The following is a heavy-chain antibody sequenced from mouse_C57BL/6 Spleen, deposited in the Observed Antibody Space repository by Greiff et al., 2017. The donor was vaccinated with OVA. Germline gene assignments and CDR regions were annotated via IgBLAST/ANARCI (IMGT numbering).Heavy chain of an antibody. J-gene: IGHJ4*01. Sequence: QVQLKQPGAELVMPGASVKLSCKASGYTFTSYWMHWVKQRPGQGLEWIGEIDPSDSYTNYNQKFKGKSTLTVDKSSSTAYMQLSSLTSEDSAVYYCARGDYGRAGAMDYWGQGTSVTVSS. V-gene: IGHV1-69*01. CDR3: ARGDYGRAGAMDY. CDR1: GYTFTSYW. CDR2: IDPSDSYT. D-gene: IGHD1-1*01.